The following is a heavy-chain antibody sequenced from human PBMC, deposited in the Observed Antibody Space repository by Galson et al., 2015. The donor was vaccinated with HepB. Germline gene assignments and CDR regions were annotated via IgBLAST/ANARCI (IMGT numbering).Heavy chain of an antibody. CDR1: GYTFTKYA. J-gene: IGHJ4*02. CDR2: INPTSGNT. Sequence: SVKVSCKASGYTFTKYAMNWVRQAPGQGLEWMGVINPTSGNTNSAQKFQGRVTMTRDTSTTTVYLELSSLRSEDTAVYYCARAGDPDRKNFDYWGQGTLVTVSS. V-gene: IGHV1-46*01. D-gene: IGHD3-16*01. CDR3: ARAGDPDRKNFDY.